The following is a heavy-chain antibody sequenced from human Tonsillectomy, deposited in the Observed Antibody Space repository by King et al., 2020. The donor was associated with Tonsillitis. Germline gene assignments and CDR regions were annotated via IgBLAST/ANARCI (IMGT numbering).Heavy chain of an antibody. J-gene: IGHJ3*02. D-gene: IGHD6-13*01. CDR1: GGSISSSSYY. CDR3: ARHAWSIAAAGSSIDI. V-gene: IGHV4-39*07. Sequence: QLQESGPGLVKPSETLSLTCTVSGGSISSSSYYWGWIRQPPGKGLEWIGSIYYSGSTYYNPSLKSRVTISVDTSKNQFSLKLSSVTAADTAVYYCARHAWSIAAAGSSIDIWGQGTMVTVSS. CDR2: IYYSGST.